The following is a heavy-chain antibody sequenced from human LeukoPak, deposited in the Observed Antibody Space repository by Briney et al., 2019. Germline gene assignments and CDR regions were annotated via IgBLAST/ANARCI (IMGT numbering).Heavy chain of an antibody. Sequence: GGSLRLSCAASGFTFSSYEMNWVRQAPGKGLEWVSYISSSGSTIYYADSVKSRFTISRDNAKNSLYLQMNSLRAEDTAVYYCARVNTMIVVVMLDYWGQGTLVTVSS. CDR3: ARVNTMIVVVMLDY. J-gene: IGHJ4*02. D-gene: IGHD3-22*01. CDR2: ISSSGSTI. CDR1: GFTFSSYE. V-gene: IGHV3-48*03.